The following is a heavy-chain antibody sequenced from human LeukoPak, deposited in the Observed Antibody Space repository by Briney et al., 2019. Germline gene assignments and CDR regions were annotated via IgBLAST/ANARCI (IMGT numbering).Heavy chain of an antibody. CDR1: GITFTNFG. V-gene: IGHV3-48*04. Sequence: GGSLRLSCAASGITFTNFGMNWVRQAPGKGLEWISYIVGSTTTMYYADSVKGRFTISRDNAKNSLYLQMNSLRVEDTAVYYCARDRNYREGLVAIRYMDVWGKGTTVTVSS. CDR3: ARDRNYREGLVAIRYMDV. J-gene: IGHJ6*03. CDR2: IVGSTTTM. D-gene: IGHD3-16*02.